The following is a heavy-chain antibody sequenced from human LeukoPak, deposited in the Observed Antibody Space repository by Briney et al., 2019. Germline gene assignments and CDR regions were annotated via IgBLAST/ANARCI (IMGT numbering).Heavy chain of an antibody. CDR2: INHSGST. CDR1: GGSFSGYY. J-gene: IGHJ4*02. V-gene: IGHV4-34*01. D-gene: IGHD4-23*01. Sequence: KPSETLSLTCAVYGGSFSGYYWSWIRQPPGKGLEWIGEINHSGSTNYNPSLKSRVTISVDTSKNQFSLKLSSVTAADTAVYYCARGGRWPTRHWGQGTLVTVSS. CDR3: ARGGRWPTRH.